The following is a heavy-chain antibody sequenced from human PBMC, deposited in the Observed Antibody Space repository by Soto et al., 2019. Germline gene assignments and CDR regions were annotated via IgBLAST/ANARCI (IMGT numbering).Heavy chain of an antibody. CDR1: CYTFTSYG. CDR3: ARDMNIVVVTTQGSWFDP. J-gene: IGHJ5*02. D-gene: IGHD2-21*02. V-gene: IGHV1-18*04. Sequence: SVKVSFKASCYTFTSYGIRWVRQGPGQGLEWMGWISAYNGNTNYAQKLQGRVTMTTDTSTSTAYMELRSLRSDDTAVYYCARDMNIVVVTTQGSWFDPWGQGTLVTVSS. CDR2: ISAYNGNT.